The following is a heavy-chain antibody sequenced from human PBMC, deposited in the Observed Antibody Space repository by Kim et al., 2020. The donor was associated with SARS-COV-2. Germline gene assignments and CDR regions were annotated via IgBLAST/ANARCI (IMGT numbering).Heavy chain of an antibody. CDR2: IKQDGNQK. Sequence: GGSLRLSCAASGFTFSSYWMTWVRQAPGKGLEWVANIKQDGNQKYYVDSVKGRFTISSDNAKNSLYLQMNSLRAEETAGYYCARDGDLYSSGKDAFDIWGQGTMVTVSS. CDR3: ARDGDLYSSGKDAFDI. CDR1: GFTFSSYW. V-gene: IGHV3-7*01. D-gene: IGHD6-19*01. J-gene: IGHJ3*02.